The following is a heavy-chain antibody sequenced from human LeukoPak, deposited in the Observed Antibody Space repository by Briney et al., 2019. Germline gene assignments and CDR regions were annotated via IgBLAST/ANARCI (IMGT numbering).Heavy chain of an antibody. Sequence: ASVKVSCKASGYTFTSYGISWVRQAPGQGLEWMGWISAYNGNTNYAQKLQGRVTMTTDTSTSTAYMELRSLRSDDTAVYYCARDSGGYSETDPFAYWGQGTLVTVSS. CDR1: GYTFTSYG. J-gene: IGHJ4*02. CDR3: ARDSGGYSETDPFAY. V-gene: IGHV1-18*01. CDR2: ISAYNGNT. D-gene: IGHD5-18*01.